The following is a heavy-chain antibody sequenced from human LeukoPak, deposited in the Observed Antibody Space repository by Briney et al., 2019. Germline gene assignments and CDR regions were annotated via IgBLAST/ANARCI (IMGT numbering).Heavy chain of an antibody. Sequence: GSLRLSCAASGFTVSSNYMSWIRQPPGKGLEWIGEINHSGSTNYNPSLKSRVTISVDTSKNQFSLKLSSVTAADTAVYYCAREKQLLRGDAFDIWGQGTMVTVSS. J-gene: IGHJ3*02. CDR2: INHSGST. CDR3: AREKQLLRGDAFDI. V-gene: IGHV4-34*01. D-gene: IGHD6-6*01. CDR1: GFTVSSNY.